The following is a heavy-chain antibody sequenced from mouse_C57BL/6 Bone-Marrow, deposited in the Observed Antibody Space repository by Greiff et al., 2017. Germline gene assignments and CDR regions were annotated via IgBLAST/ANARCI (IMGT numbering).Heavy chain of an antibody. J-gene: IGHJ4*01. CDR1: GYSFTDYK. CDR2: INPNYGTT. D-gene: IGHD2-4*01. Sequence: LVESGPELVKPGASVTISCKASGYSFTDYKMNWVKQSNGKSLEWIGVINPNYGTTSYNQKFKGKATLTVDQSSSTAYMQRNSLTSEDSAVYYCARGYDYDYAMDYWGQGTSVTVSS. CDR3: ARGYDYDYAMDY. V-gene: IGHV1-39*01.